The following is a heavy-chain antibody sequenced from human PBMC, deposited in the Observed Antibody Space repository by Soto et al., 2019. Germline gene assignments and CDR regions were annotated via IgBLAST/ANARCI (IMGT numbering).Heavy chain of an antibody. V-gene: IGHV3-30*04. J-gene: IGHJ5*02. D-gene: IGHD3-10*01. CDR2: ISYDGSNK. CDR1: GFTFSSYA. Sequence: GGSLRLSCAASGFTFSSYAMHWVRQAPGKGLEWVAVISYDGSNKYYADSVKGRFTISRDNSKNTLYLQMNSLRAEGTAVYYCARDLAAEREWYGWFDPWGQGTLVTVSS. CDR3: ARDLAAEREWYGWFDP.